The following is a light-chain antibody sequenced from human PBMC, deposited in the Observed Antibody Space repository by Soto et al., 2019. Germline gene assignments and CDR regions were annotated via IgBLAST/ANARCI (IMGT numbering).Light chain of an antibody. CDR3: QQYFGAPLT. CDR2: WAS. V-gene: IGKV4-1*01. Sequence: DIVMTQSPESLAVSLGERATINCKSSRSVLSSANNKNYLAWYQQKPGQPPKLFISWASARESGVPDRFSGGGSGTDFTLTISSLQAEDVAVYYCQQYFGAPLTFGGGTKVEIK. CDR1: RSVLSSANNKNY. J-gene: IGKJ4*01.